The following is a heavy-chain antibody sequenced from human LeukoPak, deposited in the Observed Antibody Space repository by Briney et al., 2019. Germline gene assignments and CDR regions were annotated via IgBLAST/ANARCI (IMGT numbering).Heavy chain of an antibody. V-gene: IGHV5-51*01. J-gene: IGHJ6*03. D-gene: IGHD3-3*01. Sequence: GESLKISCKGAGYSFTSYWIAWVRQMPGKGLEWMGIIYPGDSDTRYSPSFQGQVTISADKSISTTYLQWSSLQASDTAMYYCARRVGFGGYYMDVWGKGTSVTVSS. CDR1: GYSFTSYW. CDR3: ARRVGFGGYYMDV. CDR2: IYPGDSDT.